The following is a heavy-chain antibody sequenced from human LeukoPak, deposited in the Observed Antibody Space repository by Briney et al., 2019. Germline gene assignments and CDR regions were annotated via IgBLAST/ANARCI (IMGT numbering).Heavy chain of an antibody. J-gene: IGHJ4*02. CDR2: IDEFGSVT. Sequence: PGGSLRLSCAASGFTFSSYCMHWVRQVPGKGLAWVSRIDEFGSVTNCADSVKGRFSISRDNAKNALYLQMNSLSAEDTAVYSCVKDRSEDCDYWGQGTLVTVSS. CDR1: GFTFSSYC. V-gene: IGHV3-74*01. CDR3: VKDRSEDCDY.